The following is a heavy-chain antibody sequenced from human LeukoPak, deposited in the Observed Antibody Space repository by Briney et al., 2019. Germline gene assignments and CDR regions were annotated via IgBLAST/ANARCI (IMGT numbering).Heavy chain of an antibody. V-gene: IGHV3-9*01. D-gene: IGHD3-10*01. CDR1: GFTFDDYA. J-gene: IGHJ4*02. CDR3: AKGNPLWFGELSPYYFDY. CDR2: ISWNSGSI. Sequence: GGSLRLSCTASGFTFDDYAMHWVRQAPGKGLEWVSGISWNSGSISYADSVKGRFTISRDNAKNSLYLQMNSLRAEDTALYYCAKGNPLWFGELSPYYFDYWGQGTLVTVSS.